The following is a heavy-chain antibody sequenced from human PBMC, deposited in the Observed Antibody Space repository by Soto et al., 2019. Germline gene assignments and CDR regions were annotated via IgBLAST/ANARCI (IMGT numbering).Heavy chain of an antibody. D-gene: IGHD1-26*01. CDR2: IIPIFGTA. CDR3: ARDPNSGSYHFDY. Sequence: SVKVSCKASGGTFSSYAISWVRQAPGQGLEWMGGIIPIFGTADYAQKFQGRVTITADESTSTAYMELSSLRSEDTAVYYCARDPNSGSYHFDYWGQGTLVTVSS. J-gene: IGHJ4*02. V-gene: IGHV1-69*13. CDR1: GGTFSSYA.